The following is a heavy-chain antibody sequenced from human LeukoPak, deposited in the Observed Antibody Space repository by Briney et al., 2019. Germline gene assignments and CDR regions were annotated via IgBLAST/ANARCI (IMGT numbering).Heavy chain of an antibody. D-gene: IGHD3-10*02. CDR3: YGRYNWFDP. V-gene: IGHV3-48*03. Sequence: GGSLRLYCAASGFTFSSYEMNWVRQAPGKGLEWVSYISSSGSTIYYADSVKGRFTISRDNAKNSLYLQMNSLRAEDTAVYYCYGRYNWFDPWGQGTLVTVSS. CDR1: GFTFSSYE. CDR2: ISSSGSTI. J-gene: IGHJ5*02.